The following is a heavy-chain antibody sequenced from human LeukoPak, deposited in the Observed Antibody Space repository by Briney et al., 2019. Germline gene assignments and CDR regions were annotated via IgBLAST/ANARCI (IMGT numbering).Heavy chain of an antibody. J-gene: IGHJ3*02. CDR1: GGSFSGYY. D-gene: IGHD3-9*01. CDR2: IYYSGST. CDR3: ARGVAYYDILTGYYALDAFDI. Sequence: PSETLSLTCAVYGGSFSGYYWSWIRQPPGKGLEWIGYIYYSGSTNYNPSPKSRVTISVDTSKNQFSLKLSSVTAADTAVYYCARGVAYYDILTGYYALDAFDIWGQGTMVTVSS. V-gene: IGHV4-59*01.